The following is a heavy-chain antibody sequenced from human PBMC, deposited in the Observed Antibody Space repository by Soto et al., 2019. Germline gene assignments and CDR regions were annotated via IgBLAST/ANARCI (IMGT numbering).Heavy chain of an antibody. Sequence: SVKVSCKASGGTFSSYAISWVRQAPGQGLEWMGGIIPIFGTANYAQKFQGRVTITADRSTSTAYMELSSLRSEDTAVYYCARKHCSSTSCYTVAMATIPGAFDIWGQGTMVTVSS. V-gene: IGHV1-69*06. CDR1: GGTFSSYA. D-gene: IGHD2-2*02. CDR3: ARKHCSSTSCYTVAMATIPGAFDI. J-gene: IGHJ3*02. CDR2: IIPIFGTA.